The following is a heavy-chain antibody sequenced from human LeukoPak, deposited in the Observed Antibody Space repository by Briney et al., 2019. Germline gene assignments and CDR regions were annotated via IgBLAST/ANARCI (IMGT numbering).Heavy chain of an antibody. Sequence: PGGSLRLSCAASGFPVSSDSTSWVRPTPRKGLEWVSVIYSGGSTNYADSVKGRFTISRDNSKNTLHLQMNSLRVEDTAVYYCARGQSYYEAFDIWGQGTMVTVSS. D-gene: IGHD1-26*01. CDR2: IYSGGST. CDR1: GFPVSSDS. V-gene: IGHV3-53*01. CDR3: ARGQSYYEAFDI. J-gene: IGHJ3*02.